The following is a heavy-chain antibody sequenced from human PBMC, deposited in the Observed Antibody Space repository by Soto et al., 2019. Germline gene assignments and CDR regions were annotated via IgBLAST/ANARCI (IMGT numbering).Heavy chain of an antibody. J-gene: IGHJ4*02. D-gene: IGHD1-7*01. CDR2: ISYDGSNK. V-gene: IGHV3-30-3*01. CDR3: ARDEEGLELWMGEVY. Sequence: PGGSLRLSCAAAGFIFKSFAMHWVRQAPGKGLEWVAVISYDGSNKYYADSVKGRFTISRDNSKNTLYLQMNSLRAEDTAVYYCARDEEGLELWMGEVYWGQGTLVTVSS. CDR1: GFIFKSFA.